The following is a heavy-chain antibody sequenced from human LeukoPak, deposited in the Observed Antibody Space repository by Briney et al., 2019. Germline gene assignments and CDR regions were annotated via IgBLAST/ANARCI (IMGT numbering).Heavy chain of an antibody. CDR1: GFTFSSYG. D-gene: IGHD6-19*01. J-gene: IGHJ4*02. CDR2: IWYDGGNK. Sequence: GRSLRLSCEASGFTFSSYGIHWVRQAPGKGLEWVAVIWYDGGNKYYADSVKGRFTISRDNSKNTLYLQMNSLRAEDTAVYHCARDRYSSAWYFFLDYWGQGTLVTVSS. CDR3: ARDRYSSAWYFFLDY. V-gene: IGHV3-33*01.